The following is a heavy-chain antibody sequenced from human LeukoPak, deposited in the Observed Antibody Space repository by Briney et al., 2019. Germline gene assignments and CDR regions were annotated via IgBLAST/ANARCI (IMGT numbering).Heavy chain of an antibody. CDR3: ARAYSSSWPAAFDY. V-gene: IGHV4-59*11. CDR2: IYYSGST. CDR1: GGSISSHY. J-gene: IGHJ4*02. D-gene: IGHD6-13*01. Sequence: SETLSLTCTVSGGSISSHYWSWIRQPQGKGLEWIGYIYYSGSTNYNPSLKSRVTISVDTSKNQFSLKLSSLTAADTAVYYCARAYSSSWPAAFDYWGQGTLVTVSS.